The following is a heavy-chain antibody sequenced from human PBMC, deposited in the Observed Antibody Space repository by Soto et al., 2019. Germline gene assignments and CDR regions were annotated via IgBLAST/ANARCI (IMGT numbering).Heavy chain of an antibody. V-gene: IGHV3-23*01. D-gene: IGHD6-19*01. Sequence: EVQLLESGGGLVQPGGSLTLSCDASGFTFSSSAMNWFRQAPGKGLEWVSGISCSGVSRYYTDSVKGRFTISRDNSKSTVSLQKNSLRAEDTALYYCANEDGSGCVVYWGQGTQVTVSS. CDR2: ISCSGVSR. CDR1: GFTFSSSA. CDR3: ANEDGSGCVVY. J-gene: IGHJ4*02.